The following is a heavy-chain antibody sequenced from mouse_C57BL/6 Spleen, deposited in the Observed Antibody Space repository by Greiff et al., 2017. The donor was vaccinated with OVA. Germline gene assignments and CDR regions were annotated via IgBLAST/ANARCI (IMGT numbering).Heavy chain of an antibody. CDR2: ISYDGSN. Sequence: VQLKESGPGLVKPSQSLSLTCSVTGYSITSGYYWNWIRQFPGNKLEWMGYISYDGSNNYNPSLKNRISITRDTSKNQFFLKLNSVTTEDTATYYCARENYGSPFYYAMDYWGQGTSVTVSS. D-gene: IGHD1-1*01. CDR1: GYSITSGYY. J-gene: IGHJ4*01. V-gene: IGHV3-6*01. CDR3: ARENYGSPFYYAMDY.